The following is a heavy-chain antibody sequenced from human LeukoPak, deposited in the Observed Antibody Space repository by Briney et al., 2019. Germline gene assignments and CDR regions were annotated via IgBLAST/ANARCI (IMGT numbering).Heavy chain of an antibody. CDR3: ARDRRGYYDSSGYFDR. D-gene: IGHD3-22*01. CDR1: GDSVGSDNYY. CDR2: IYHNGGT. J-gene: IGHJ4*02. Sequence: SSETLSLTCTVSGDSVGSDNYYWSWIRQLPGKGLEWIGYIYHNGGTKYNPSLRSRVTMSEDTSKNHVSLKLGSVTAADTAVYYCARDRRGYYDSSGYFDRWGQGTLVTVSS. V-gene: IGHV4-61*03.